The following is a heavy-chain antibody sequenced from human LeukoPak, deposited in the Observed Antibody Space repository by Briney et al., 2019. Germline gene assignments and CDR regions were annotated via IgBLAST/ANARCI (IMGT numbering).Heavy chain of an antibody. D-gene: IGHD3-10*01. V-gene: IGHV4-30-2*01. Sequence: SETLSLTCAVSGGSISSGGYSWSWIRQPPGKGLEWIGYIYHSGSTYYNPSLKSRVTISVDRSKNQFSLRLSSVTAADTAVYYCARGGGKNRITMVRGAQESNWFDPWGQGTLVTVSS. CDR1: GGSISSGGYS. CDR3: ARGGGKNRITMVRGAQESNWFDP. CDR2: IYHSGST. J-gene: IGHJ5*02.